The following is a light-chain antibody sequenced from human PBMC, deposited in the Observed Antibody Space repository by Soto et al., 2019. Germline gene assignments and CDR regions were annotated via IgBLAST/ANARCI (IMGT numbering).Light chain of an antibody. V-gene: IGLV2-14*01. Sequence: QSALTQPASVSGSPGQAITISCTGTSSDVGGYNSVSWYQQYPGKAPKLMIYGVSNRPSGVSSRFSGSKSGNTASLTISGLQAEDEADYYCSSSSSSTTLVVFGGGTKVTVL. CDR1: SSDVGGYNS. J-gene: IGLJ3*02. CDR3: SSSSSSTTLVV. CDR2: GVS.